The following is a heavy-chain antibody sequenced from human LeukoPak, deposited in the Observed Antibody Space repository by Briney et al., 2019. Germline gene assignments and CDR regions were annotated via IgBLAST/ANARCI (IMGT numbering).Heavy chain of an antibody. CDR1: GGSISSYY. D-gene: IGHD6-19*01. V-gene: IGHV4-59*01. CDR3: ARVEYSSGWYGP. Sequence: SETLSLTCTVSGGSISSYYWSWIRQPPGKGLEWIGYIYYSGSTNYNPSLKSRVTISVDTSKNQFSLKLSSVTAADTAVYYCARVEYSSGWYGPWGQGTLVTVSS. CDR2: IYYSGST. J-gene: IGHJ5*02.